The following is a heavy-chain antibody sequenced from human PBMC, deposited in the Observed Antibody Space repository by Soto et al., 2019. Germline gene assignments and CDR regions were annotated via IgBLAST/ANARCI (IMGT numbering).Heavy chain of an antibody. CDR3: AKDDDEKERNYYDSSGYLDY. CDR1: GFTFSSYG. J-gene: IGHJ4*02. D-gene: IGHD3-22*01. Sequence: GGSLRLSCAASGFTFSSYGMHWVRQAPGKGLEWVAVISYDGSNKYYADSVKGRFTISRDNSKNTLYLQMNSLRAEDTAVYYCAKDDDEKERNYYDSSGYLDYWGQGTLVTVSS. V-gene: IGHV3-30*18. CDR2: ISYDGSNK.